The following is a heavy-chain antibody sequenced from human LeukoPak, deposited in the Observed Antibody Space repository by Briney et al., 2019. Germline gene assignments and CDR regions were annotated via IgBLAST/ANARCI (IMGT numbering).Heavy chain of an antibody. CDR2: IYYSGST. J-gene: IGHJ5*02. D-gene: IGHD3-10*01. CDR1: GGSISSSSYY. CDR3: ARAQGRYYYGSGVLNWFDP. V-gene: IGHV4-39*01. Sequence: PSETLPLTCTVSGGSISSSSYYWGWIRQPPGKGLEWIGSIYYSGSTYYNPSLKSRVTISVDTSKNQFSLRLSSVTAADTAVYYCARAQGRYYYGSGVLNWFDPWGQGTLVTVSS.